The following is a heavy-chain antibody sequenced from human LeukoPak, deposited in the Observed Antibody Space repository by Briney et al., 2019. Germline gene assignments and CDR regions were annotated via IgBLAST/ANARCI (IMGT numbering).Heavy chain of an antibody. V-gene: IGHV1-2*06. J-gene: IGHJ4*02. Sequence: ASVKVSCEASGYIFTGYFIHWVRKAPGQGLEWLGRINPNSGDTYYPQTFQGRVTMTRDTSINTAYMELGRLRSDDTAVYYCARDLSSTSNWELDYWGQGALVTVSS. CDR3: ARDLSSTSNWELDY. CDR2: INPNSGDT. D-gene: IGHD7-27*01. CDR1: GYIFTGYF.